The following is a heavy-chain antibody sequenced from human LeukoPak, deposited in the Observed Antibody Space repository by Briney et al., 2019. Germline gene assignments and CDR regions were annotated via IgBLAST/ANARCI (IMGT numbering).Heavy chain of an antibody. D-gene: IGHD1-7*01. CDR2: ISSSSSYI. Sequence: GGSLRLSCAASGFTFSSNYMNWVRQAPGKGLEWVSSISSSSSYIYYADSVKGRFTISRDNAKNSLYLQMNSLRAEDTAVYYCARDLTGTFTFDYWGQGTLVTVSS. CDR1: GFTFSSNY. J-gene: IGHJ4*02. CDR3: ARDLTGTFTFDY. V-gene: IGHV3-21*01.